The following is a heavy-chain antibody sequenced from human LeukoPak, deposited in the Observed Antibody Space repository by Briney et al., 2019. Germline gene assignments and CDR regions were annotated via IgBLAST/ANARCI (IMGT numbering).Heavy chain of an antibody. D-gene: IGHD3-22*01. CDR3: ARDVTDTMSAFDI. Sequence: GGSLRLPCAASGFTFSSYGMHWVRQAPGKGLEWVAVIWYDGSNKYYADSVKGRFTISRDNSKNTLYLQMNSLRAEDTAVYYCARDVTDTMSAFDIWGQGTMVTVSS. CDR1: GFTFSSYG. J-gene: IGHJ3*02. V-gene: IGHV3-33*01. CDR2: IWYDGSNK.